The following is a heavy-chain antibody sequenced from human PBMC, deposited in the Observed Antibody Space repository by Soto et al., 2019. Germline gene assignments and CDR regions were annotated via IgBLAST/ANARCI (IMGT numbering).Heavy chain of an antibody. CDR2: ISKEGSSK. CDR3: ARSYCGDDCALDY. J-gene: IGHJ4*02. Sequence: QVQLVESGGGVVQPGRSLRLSCAASGFTFSAYVIHWVRQAPGKGLEWVAVISKEGSSKHYADSVKGRFTISRDNSKNTVYLQMDSLRDEDTAVYYCARSYCGDDCALDYWGQGALVTV. D-gene: IGHD2-21*02. CDR1: GFTFSAYV. V-gene: IGHV3-30-3*01.